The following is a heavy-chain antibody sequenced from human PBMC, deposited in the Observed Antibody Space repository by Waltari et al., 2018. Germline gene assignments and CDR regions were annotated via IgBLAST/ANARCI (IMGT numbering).Heavy chain of an antibody. J-gene: IGHJ4*02. Sequence: EVQLVESGGGLVQPGGSLRLSCAASGFTFSSYAMSWVRQAPGKGLEWVSAISGSGGSTYYADSVKGRFTISRDNSKNSLYLQMNSLRAEDTAVYYCARRWELLMSFDYWGQGTLVTVSS. CDR2: ISGSGGST. CDR3: ARRWELLMSFDY. D-gene: IGHD1-26*01. CDR1: GFTFSSYA. V-gene: IGHV3-23*04.